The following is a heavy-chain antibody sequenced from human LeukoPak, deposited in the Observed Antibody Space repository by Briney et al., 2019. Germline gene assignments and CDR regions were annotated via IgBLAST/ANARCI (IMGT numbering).Heavy chain of an antibody. V-gene: IGHV1-69*06. CDR3: ARATVTTSGAFDI. CDR2: IIPIFGTA. J-gene: IGHJ3*02. CDR1: GGTFSSYA. D-gene: IGHD4-17*01. Sequence: SVKVSCKASGGTFSSYAISWVRQAPGQGLEWMGGIIPIFGTANYAQKFQGRVTITADKSTSTAYMELGSLRSEDTAVYYCARATVTTSGAFDIWGQGTMVTVSS.